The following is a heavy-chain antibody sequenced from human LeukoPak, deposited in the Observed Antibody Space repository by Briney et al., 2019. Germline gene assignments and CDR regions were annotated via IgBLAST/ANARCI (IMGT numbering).Heavy chain of an antibody. V-gene: IGHV3-53*01. CDR2: IYSGGST. Sequence: GGSLRLSCAASGFTVSSYYMSWVRQAPGKGLEWVSVIYSGGSTNYADSVKGRFTISRDNAKNSLYLQMNSLRVEDTAVYYCARDPQNGALDYWGQGTPVTVSS. CDR1: GFTVSSYY. J-gene: IGHJ4*02. CDR3: ARDPQNGALDY. D-gene: IGHD4-17*01.